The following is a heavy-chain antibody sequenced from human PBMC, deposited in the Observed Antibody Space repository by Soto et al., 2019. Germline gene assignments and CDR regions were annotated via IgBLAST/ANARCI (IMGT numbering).Heavy chain of an antibody. CDR1: GFTFSSYA. CDR2: ISYDGSKI. V-gene: IGHV3-30-3*01. J-gene: IGHJ4*02. D-gene: IGHD6-13*01. CDR3: AKSSSWYSVDFDY. Sequence: QVQLVESGGGVVQPGRSLRLSCAASGFTFSSYAMDWVRQAPGKGLEWVAVISYDGSKIYYADSVKGRFTISRDNSKNTLYLQMNSLRTEDTAVYYCAKSSSWYSVDFDYWGQGTLVTVSS.